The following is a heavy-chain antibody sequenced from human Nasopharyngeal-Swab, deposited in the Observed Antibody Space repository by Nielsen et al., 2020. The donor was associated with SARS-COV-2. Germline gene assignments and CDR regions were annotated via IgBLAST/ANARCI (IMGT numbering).Heavy chain of an antibody. Sequence: GGSLRLSCAASGFTFSSYAMSWVRRAPGKGLEWVSIISGSGDTTYYADSVNDRFTISRDNSKNTLYLQMNSLRAEDTAVYYCARGDDSSGYPYSHDYWGQGTLVTVSS. CDR2: ISGSGDTT. CDR3: ARGDDSSGYPYSHDY. J-gene: IGHJ4*02. D-gene: IGHD3-22*01. V-gene: IGHV3-23*01. CDR1: GFTFSSYA.